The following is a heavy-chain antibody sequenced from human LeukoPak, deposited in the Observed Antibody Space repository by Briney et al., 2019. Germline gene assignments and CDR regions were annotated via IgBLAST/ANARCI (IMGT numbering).Heavy chain of an antibody. CDR2: INPSGGST. Sequence: ASVKVSCKASGYTFTSYYMHWVRQAPGQGLEWMGIINPSGGSTSCAQKFQGRVTMTRDTSTSTVYMELSSLRSEDTAVYYCARAQVGATSFDYWGQGTLVTVSS. CDR1: GYTFTSYY. V-gene: IGHV1-46*01. D-gene: IGHD1-26*01. CDR3: ARAQVGATSFDY. J-gene: IGHJ4*02.